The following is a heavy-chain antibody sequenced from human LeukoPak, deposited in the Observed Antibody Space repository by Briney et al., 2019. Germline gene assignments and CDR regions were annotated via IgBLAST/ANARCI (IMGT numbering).Heavy chain of an antibody. CDR3: ATDLLAGGLKTFDP. Sequence: ASVKVTCKVTGNTLSEFSMHWVRQSPGKGLEWMGGFDPEVGETVYAQKFQGRVTMTEDTSTETAYMELSSLRSEDTAVYYCATDLLAGGLKTFDPWGQGTLVTVSS. J-gene: IGHJ5*02. CDR2: FDPEVGET. CDR1: GNTLSEFS. V-gene: IGHV1-24*01.